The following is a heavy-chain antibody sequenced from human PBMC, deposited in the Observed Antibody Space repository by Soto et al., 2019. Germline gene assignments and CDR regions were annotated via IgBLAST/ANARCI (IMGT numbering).Heavy chain of an antibody. J-gene: IGHJ6*03. D-gene: IGHD5-12*01. CDR3: ARFVDSEDDYYYMDV. CDR2: ISSSSTI. CDR1: GFTFSSYS. V-gene: IGHV3-48*01. Sequence: GGSLRLSCAASGFTFSSYSMNWVRQAPGKGLEWVSYISSSSTIYYADSVKGRFTISRDNAKNSLYLQMNSLRAEDTAVYYCARFVDSEDDYYYMDVWGKGTTVTVSS.